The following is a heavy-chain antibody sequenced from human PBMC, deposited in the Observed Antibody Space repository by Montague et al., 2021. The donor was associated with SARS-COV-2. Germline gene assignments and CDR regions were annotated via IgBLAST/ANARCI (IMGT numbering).Heavy chain of an antibody. CDR1: GGSISSGNYY. Sequence: TLSLTCTVSGGSISSGNYYWSWIRQPAGKGLEWIGHIYTSGSTNYNPSLKSRVTISVHTSNNQFSLKLSSVTAADTAVYYCARESGSPTYYFYYGVDVWGQGTTVTVS. CDR3: ARESGSPTYYFYYGVDV. CDR2: IYTSGST. D-gene: IGHD1-26*01. V-gene: IGHV4-61*09. J-gene: IGHJ6*02.